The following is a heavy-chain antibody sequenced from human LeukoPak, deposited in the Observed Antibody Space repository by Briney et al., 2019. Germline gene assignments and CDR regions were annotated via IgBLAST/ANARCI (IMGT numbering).Heavy chain of an antibody. CDR3: ARDGPGDVDIVATRELKY. CDR2: IIPIFGTA. J-gene: IGHJ4*02. Sequence: GSSVKVSCKASGGTFSSYAISWVRQAPGQGLEWMGGIIPIFGTANYAQKFQGRVTITADESTSTAYMELSSLRSEDTAVYYCARDGPGDVDIVATRELKYWGQGTLVTVSS. CDR1: GGTFSSYA. V-gene: IGHV1-69*01. D-gene: IGHD5-12*01.